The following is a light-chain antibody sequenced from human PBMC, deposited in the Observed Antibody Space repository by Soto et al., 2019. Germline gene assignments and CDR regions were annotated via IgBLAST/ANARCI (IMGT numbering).Light chain of an antibody. V-gene: IGKV3-15*01. CDR3: QQYSNWPPWT. J-gene: IGKJ1*01. CDR2: GAS. Sequence: EIVMTQSPATLSVSPGERATLSCRASQSVSSNLAWYQQKPGQAPRLLIYGASTRATGIPARFSGSGSGTEFTLTISSLQSEDFAVYSCQQYSNWPPWTFGQGTKWIS. CDR1: QSVSSN.